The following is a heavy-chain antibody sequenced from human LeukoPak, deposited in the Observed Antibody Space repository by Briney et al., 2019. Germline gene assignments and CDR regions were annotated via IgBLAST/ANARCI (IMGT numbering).Heavy chain of an antibody. CDR2: IYYSGST. Sequence: SETLSLTRTVSVGSISSSSYYWGWIRQPPGTGLGWNGSIYYSGSTDYNPSLMSRVTISVDTSKNQFSLKLSSVTAADTAVYYCAREYQLLWSYNWFDPWGQGTLVTVSS. CDR3: AREYQLLWSYNWFDP. CDR1: VGSISSSSYY. J-gene: IGHJ5*02. D-gene: IGHD2-2*01. V-gene: IGHV4-39*02.